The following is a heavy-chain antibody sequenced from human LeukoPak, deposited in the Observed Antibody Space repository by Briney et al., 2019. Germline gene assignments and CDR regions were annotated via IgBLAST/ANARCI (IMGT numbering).Heavy chain of an antibody. J-gene: IGHJ4*02. CDR1: GITVSNYR. Sequence: GALRLSCSTPGITVSNYRVSLVPQAPGKGPEWVAHIKQDGVEKYHVDSVKGRFTISRDNAKKSLYLQMNSLRAGDTAVYYCVRACDRSSCPYYFDSWGQGTLVTVSS. D-gene: IGHD3-22*01. V-gene: IGHV3-7*03. CDR3: VRACDRSSCPYYFDS. CDR2: IKQDGVEK.